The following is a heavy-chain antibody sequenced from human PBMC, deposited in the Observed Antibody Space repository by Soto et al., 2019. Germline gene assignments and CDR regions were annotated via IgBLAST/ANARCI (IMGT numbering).Heavy chain of an antibody. CDR3: AKSLRNVVVTGLWRDAFDI. D-gene: IGHD2-21*02. V-gene: IGHV3-23*01. J-gene: IGHJ3*02. CDR2: LSSSGGTT. CDR1: GFTFSSYA. Sequence: EVQLLESGGRLVQPGGSLRLSCAVSGFTFSSYAMTWVRQAPGKGLEWVSSLSSSGGTTYYADSVKGRFTISRDNSKNTLYLQMNSMRGEDTAVYYCAKSLRNVVVTGLWRDAFDIWGQGTMVTVSS.